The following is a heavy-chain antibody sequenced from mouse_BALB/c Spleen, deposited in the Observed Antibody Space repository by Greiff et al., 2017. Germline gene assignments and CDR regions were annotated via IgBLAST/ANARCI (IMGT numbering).Heavy chain of an antibody. V-gene: IGHV2-6-5*01. CDR1: GFSLTDYG. CDR3: AKHVYDYDGAWFAY. D-gene: IGHD2-4*01. J-gene: IGHJ3*01. Sequence: VKLVESGPGLVAPSQSLSITCTVSGFSLTDYGVSWIRQPPGKGLEWLGVIWGGGSTYCNSALKSRLSISKDNSKSQVFLKMNSLQTDDTAMYYCAKHVYDYDGAWFAYWGQGTLVTVSA. CDR2: IWGGGST.